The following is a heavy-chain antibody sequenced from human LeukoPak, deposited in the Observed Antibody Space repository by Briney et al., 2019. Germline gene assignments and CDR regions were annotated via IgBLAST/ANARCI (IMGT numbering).Heavy chain of an antibody. D-gene: IGHD1-26*01. CDR2: IWYDGSIK. J-gene: IGHJ4*02. CDR3: AKDRGRRSYDAVDY. V-gene: IGHV3-33*06. CDR1: GFTFSIYG. Sequence: GRSLRLSCAASGFTFSIYGMHWVRQAPGKGLEWVSVIWYDGSIKYYADSVKGRFTISRDNSKNTLYLEMNSLRAEDMAVYYCAKDRGRRSYDAVDYWGQGTQVTVSS.